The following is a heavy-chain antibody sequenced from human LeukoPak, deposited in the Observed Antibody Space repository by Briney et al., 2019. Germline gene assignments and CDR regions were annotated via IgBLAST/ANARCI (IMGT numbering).Heavy chain of an antibody. D-gene: IGHD2-15*01. J-gene: IGHJ3*02. CDR3: ARYVVAATPDAFDI. Sequence: PSETLSLTCTVSGGSISSHYWSWIRQPPGKGLEWIGYIYYSGSTNYNPSLKSRVTISVDTSKSQFSLKLSSVTAADTAVYYCARYVVAATPDAFDIWGQGTMVTVSS. CDR2: IYYSGST. CDR1: GGSISSHY. V-gene: IGHV4-59*11.